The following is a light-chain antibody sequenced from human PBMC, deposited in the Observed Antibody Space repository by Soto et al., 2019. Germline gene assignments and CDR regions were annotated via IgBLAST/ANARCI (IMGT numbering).Light chain of an antibody. CDR2: EAS. Sequence: QSALTQPASLSGSPGXSITISCTGTSSDVGAYNFVSWYQQHPGKAPHLMIHEASKRPSGVSNRFSGSKSGNTASLTISGLQAEDEADYYCCSYAGSSTWVFGGGTKLTVL. J-gene: IGLJ3*02. CDR3: CSYAGSSTWV. V-gene: IGLV2-23*01. CDR1: SSDVGAYNF.